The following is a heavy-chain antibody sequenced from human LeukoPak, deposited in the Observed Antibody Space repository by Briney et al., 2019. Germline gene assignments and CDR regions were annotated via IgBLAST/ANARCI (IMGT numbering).Heavy chain of an antibody. Sequence: PGGSLRLSCAASGFTFSSYAMSWIRQPPGKGLEWIGYIYYSGSTNYNPSLKSRATISVDTSKNQFSLKLSSVTAVDTALYYCAGGSGLTVVYWGQGTLVTVSS. J-gene: IGHJ4*02. CDR2: IYYSGST. CDR3: AGGSGLTVVY. CDR1: GFTFSSYA. D-gene: IGHD3-10*01. V-gene: IGHV4-59*01.